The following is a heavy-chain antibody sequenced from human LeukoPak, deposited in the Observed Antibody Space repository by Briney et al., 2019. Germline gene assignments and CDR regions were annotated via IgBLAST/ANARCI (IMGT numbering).Heavy chain of an antibody. CDR2: IYYSGSI. V-gene: IGHV4-59*01. D-gene: IGHD6-13*01. CDR1: GGSISSYY. Sequence: PSETLSLTCTVSGGSISSYYWSWIRQPPGKGLEWIGYIYYSGSINYSPSLKSRLTLSVDTSKNQFSLKLSSVTAADTAVYYCARSGSSYENCFEPWGRGMLVSVS. CDR3: ARSGSSYENCFEP. J-gene: IGHJ5*02.